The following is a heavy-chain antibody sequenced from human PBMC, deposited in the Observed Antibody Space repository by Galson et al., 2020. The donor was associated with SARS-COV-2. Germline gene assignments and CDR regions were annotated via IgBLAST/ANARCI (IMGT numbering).Heavy chain of an antibody. D-gene: IGHD2-15*01. CDR3: AKDLFWDIVVVVAATHGYAFDI. CDR2: ISGSGGST. Sequence: GGSLRLSCAASGFTFSSYAMSWVRQAPGKGLEWVSAISGSGGSTYYADSVKGRFTISRDNSKNTLYRQMNSLRAEDTAVYYCAKDLFWDIVVVVAATHGYAFDIWGQGTMVTVSS. CDR1: GFTFSSYA. V-gene: IGHV3-23*01. J-gene: IGHJ3*02.